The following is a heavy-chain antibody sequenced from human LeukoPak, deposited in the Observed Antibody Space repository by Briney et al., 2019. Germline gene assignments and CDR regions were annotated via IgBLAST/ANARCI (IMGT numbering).Heavy chain of an antibody. CDR2: IRYDGSNK. CDR3: AKDTLRALYSGSYQGYYFDY. J-gene: IGHJ4*02. Sequence: GESLRLSCAASGFTFSSYGMHWVRQAPGKGLEWVAFIRYDGSNKYYADSVKGRFTISRDNSKNTLYLQMNSLRAEDTAVYYCAKDTLRALYSGSYQGYYFDYWGQGTLVTVSS. D-gene: IGHD1-26*01. V-gene: IGHV3-30*02. CDR1: GFTFSSYG.